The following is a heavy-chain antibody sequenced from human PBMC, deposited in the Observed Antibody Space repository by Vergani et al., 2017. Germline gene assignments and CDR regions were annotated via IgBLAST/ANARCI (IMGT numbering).Heavy chain of an antibody. Sequence: QVQLVQSGAEVKKPGASVKVSCKASGYTFTGSYIHWVRQAPRQGLEWIGWINPNSEGTNYAQKFQGRVTMTRDTSISTADMELSRLRSDDPAVYYCARASLWFGESIDGFDSWGQGTMVTVSS. CDR3: ARASLWFGESIDGFDS. CDR2: INPNSEGT. D-gene: IGHD3-10*01. CDR1: GYTFTGSY. J-gene: IGHJ3*02. V-gene: IGHV1-2*02.